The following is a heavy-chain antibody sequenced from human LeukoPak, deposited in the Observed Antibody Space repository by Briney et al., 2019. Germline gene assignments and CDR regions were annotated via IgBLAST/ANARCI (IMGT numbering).Heavy chain of an antibody. V-gene: IGHV4-34*01. Sequence: SETLSLTCTVSGDSISGYYWSWIRQPPGKGLEWIGEINHSGSTNYNPSLKSRVTISVDTSKNQFSLKLSSVTAADTAVYYCARLIPFDPWGQGTLVTVSS. CDR1: GDSISGYY. D-gene: IGHD2-21*01. CDR3: ARLIPFDP. J-gene: IGHJ5*02. CDR2: INHSGST.